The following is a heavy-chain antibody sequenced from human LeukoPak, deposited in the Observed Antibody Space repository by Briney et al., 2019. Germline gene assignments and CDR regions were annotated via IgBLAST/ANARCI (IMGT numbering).Heavy chain of an antibody. CDR2: IKQDGSEK. CDR3: ARGGYYYDSSGYYY. D-gene: IGHD3-22*01. V-gene: IGHV3-7*01. Sequence: GGSLRLSCAASGFTFSSYWMSWVRQAPGKGLEWVANIKQDGSEKYYVDFVKGRFTISRDNAKNSLYLQVNSLRAEDTAVYYCARGGYYYDSSGYYYWGQGTLVTVSS. J-gene: IGHJ4*02. CDR1: GFTFSSYW.